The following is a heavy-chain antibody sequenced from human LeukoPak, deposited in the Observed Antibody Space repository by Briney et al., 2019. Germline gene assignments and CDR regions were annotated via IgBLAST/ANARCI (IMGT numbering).Heavy chain of an antibody. Sequence: SETLSLTCTVSGGSISGYYWSWIRQPPGKGLEWIGYIYHSGSTYYNPSLKSRVTISVDRSKNQFSLKLSSVTAADTAVYYCARTYQYCSSTSCYGDWGQGTLVTVSS. CDR2: IYHSGST. V-gene: IGHV4-59*12. D-gene: IGHD2-2*01. CDR1: GGSISGYY. J-gene: IGHJ4*02. CDR3: ARTYQYCSSTSCYGD.